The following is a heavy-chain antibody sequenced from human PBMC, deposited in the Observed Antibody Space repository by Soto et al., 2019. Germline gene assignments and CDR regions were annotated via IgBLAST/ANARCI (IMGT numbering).Heavy chain of an antibody. J-gene: IGHJ3*02. CDR1: SGSISSSNW. D-gene: IGHD3-16*02. V-gene: IGHV4-4*02. Sequence: QVQLQESGPGLVKPSGTLSLTCAVSSGSISSSNWWSWVRQPPGKGLEWIGEIYHSGSTNYNPSLKSRVTISVDKSKNQFSLKMSYVTAADTAVYYCARVWGYDYIWGSYRYDAFDIWGQGTMVTVSS. CDR3: ARVWGYDYIWGSYRYDAFDI. CDR2: IYHSGST.